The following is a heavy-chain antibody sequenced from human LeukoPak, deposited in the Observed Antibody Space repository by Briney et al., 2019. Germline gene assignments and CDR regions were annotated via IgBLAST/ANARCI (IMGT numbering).Heavy chain of an antibody. CDR1: GFTFSSYG. J-gene: IGHJ3*02. CDR2: XXSDGSNR. D-gene: IGHD3-10*01. V-gene: IGHV3-33*08. CDR3: ARDIENASGREGEPDVFDI. Sequence: QPGGSLRLSCAASGFTFSSYGMHWVRQAPGRGLEWVAVXXSDGSNRYYADSVKGRFTISRDNSKNTLYLQMNSLRAEDTAVYYCARDIENASGREGEPDVFDIWGQGTMVTVSS.